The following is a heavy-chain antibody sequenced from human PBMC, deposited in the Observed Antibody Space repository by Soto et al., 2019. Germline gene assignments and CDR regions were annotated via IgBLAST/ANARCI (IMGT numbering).Heavy chain of an antibody. J-gene: IGHJ4*02. CDR1: GFTFSSYA. CDR2: ISGSGGST. Sequence: GGSLRLSCAASGFTFSSYAMSWVRQAPGKGLEWVSGISGSGGSTYYADYVKGRFTISRDNSKNTLDLQMNSLRAEDTAVYYCAKFFNYDILTGYTFDYWGQGTLVTVSS. V-gene: IGHV3-23*01. D-gene: IGHD3-9*01. CDR3: AKFFNYDILTGYTFDY.